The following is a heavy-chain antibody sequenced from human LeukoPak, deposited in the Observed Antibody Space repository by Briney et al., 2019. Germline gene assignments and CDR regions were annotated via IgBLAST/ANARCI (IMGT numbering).Heavy chain of an antibody. D-gene: IGHD2-2*01. J-gene: IGHJ3*02. CDR3: AREKMGQLLGDAFDI. CDR2: ISSSSSYI. CDR1: GFTFDTFS. Sequence: SGGSLRLSCAASGFTFDTFSMDWIRQAPGKGLEWVSSISSSSSYIYYADSVKGRFTISRDNAKNSLYLQMNSLRAEDTAVYYCAREKMGQLLGDAFDIWGQGTMVTVSS. V-gene: IGHV3-21*01.